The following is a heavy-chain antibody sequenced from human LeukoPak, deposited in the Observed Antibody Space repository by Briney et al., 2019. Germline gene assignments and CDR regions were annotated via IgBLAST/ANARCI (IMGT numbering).Heavy chain of an antibody. CDR2: IYPGDSDT. J-gene: IGHJ4*02. D-gene: IGHD2-2*01. CDR1: GYSFTTYW. CDR3: ARRQGCSSTSCPSDY. V-gene: IGHV5-51*01. Sequence: GESLKISCRGSGYSFTTYWIGWVRQMPGKGLEWMGIIYPGDSDTRYTPSFQGQVTMSADKSINTAYLQWSSLKASDTAMYYCARRQGCSSTSCPSDYWGQGTLVTVSP.